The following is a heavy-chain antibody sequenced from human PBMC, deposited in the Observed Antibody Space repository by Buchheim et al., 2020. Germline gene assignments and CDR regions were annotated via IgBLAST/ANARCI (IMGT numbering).Heavy chain of an antibody. CDR3: ARRGRRAAPVQGWFDP. CDR1: GGSISSSSYY. Sequence: QLQLQESGPGLVKPSETLSLTCTVSGGSISSSSYYWGWIRQPPGKGLEWIGSIYYSGSTYYNPSLKSRVTISVDTSKNQFSLKLSSVTAADTAVYYCARRGRRAAPVQGWFDPWGQGTL. CDR2: IYYSGST. D-gene: IGHD6-6*01. V-gene: IGHV4-39*01. J-gene: IGHJ5*02.